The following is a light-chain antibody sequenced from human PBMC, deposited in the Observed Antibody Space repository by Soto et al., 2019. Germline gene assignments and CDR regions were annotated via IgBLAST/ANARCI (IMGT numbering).Light chain of an antibody. CDR3: QSYDSSLSGYV. J-gene: IGLJ1*01. Sequence: QSVLTQPPSVSGAPGQRVTISCTGSSSNIGAGYDVHWYQQLPGTAPKLLIYRNNNRPSGVPDRFSGSKSGTSASLAITGLQAEDDVDYYCQSYDSSLSGYVFGTGTKLTV. V-gene: IGLV1-40*01. CDR2: RNN. CDR1: SSNIGAGYD.